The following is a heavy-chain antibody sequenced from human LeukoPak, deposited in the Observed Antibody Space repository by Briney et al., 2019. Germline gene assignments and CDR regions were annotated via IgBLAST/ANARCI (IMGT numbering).Heavy chain of an antibody. CDR2: IKPNSGGT. CDR1: GYTFTGYY. CDR3: ARDAYYYDSSGYYPADY. Sequence: GASVKVSCKASGYTFTGYYMHWVRQAPGQGPEWMGWIKPNSGGTNYAQKFQGRVTMTRDTSISPAYMELSRLRSDDTAVYYCARDAYYYDSSGYYPADYWGQGTLVTVSS. D-gene: IGHD3-22*01. V-gene: IGHV1-2*02. J-gene: IGHJ4*02.